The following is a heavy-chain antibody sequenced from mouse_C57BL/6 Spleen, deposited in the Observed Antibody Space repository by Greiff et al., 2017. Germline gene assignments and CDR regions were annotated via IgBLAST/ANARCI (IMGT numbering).Heavy chain of an antibody. Sequence: VQLQQPGAELVMPGASVKLSCKASGYTFTSYWMHWVKQRPGQGLEWIGEIDPSDSYTNYNQKFKGKSTLTVDKSSSTAYMQLSSLTSEDSAVXYCARSTVGGWYFDVWGTGTTVTVSS. CDR3: ARSTVGGWYFDV. CDR2: IDPSDSYT. J-gene: IGHJ1*03. D-gene: IGHD1-1*01. V-gene: IGHV1-69*01. CDR1: GYTFTSYW.